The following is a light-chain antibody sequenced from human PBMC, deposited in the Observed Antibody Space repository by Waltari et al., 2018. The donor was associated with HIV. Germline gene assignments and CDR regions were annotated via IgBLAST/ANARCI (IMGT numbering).Light chain of an antibody. V-gene: IGLV1-44*01. Sequence: QSVLTQPPSASGTPGQRVTISCSGGSSNIGSNSVHWYQQLPGTAPRLLLYSTNLRPSRVPDRFSGSKSGTSASLAISGLQSEDEADYYCATWDDTLNGVIFGGGTKLTVL. CDR1: SSNIGSNS. CDR2: STN. CDR3: ATWDDTLNGVI. J-gene: IGLJ2*01.